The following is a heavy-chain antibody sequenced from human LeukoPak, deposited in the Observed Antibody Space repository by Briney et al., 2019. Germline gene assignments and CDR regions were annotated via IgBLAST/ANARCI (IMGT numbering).Heavy chain of an antibody. V-gene: IGHV3-64D*06. CDR1: GFTFSGHF. D-gene: IGHD7-27*01. CDR2: ISVNGDKT. Sequence: GSLRLSCSASGFTFSGHFMHWVRQAPGKGLEYVSSISVNGDKTLYAESVKGRFTISRDNSKNTLYLQLSSLRLEDTAIYYCIKDLTGTWSFDHWGHGTLLTVSS. CDR3: IKDLTGTWSFDH. J-gene: IGHJ4*01.